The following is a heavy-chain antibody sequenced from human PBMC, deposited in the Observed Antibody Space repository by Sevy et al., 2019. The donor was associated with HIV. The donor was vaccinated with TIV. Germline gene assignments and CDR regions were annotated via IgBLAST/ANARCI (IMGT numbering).Heavy chain of an antibody. D-gene: IGHD4-17*01. CDR1: GGSISSSSYY. CDR2: IYYGSS. V-gene: IGHV4-39*01. CDR3: AGFEYGDYTNLFDP. Sequence: SETLSLTCTVSGGSISSSSYYWGWIRQPPGKGLEWIGNIYYGSSYYNPSLNSRVTISVVTSKNQFSLKLTSVTAADTAVYYCAGFEYGDYTNLFDPWGQGTLVTVSS. J-gene: IGHJ5*02.